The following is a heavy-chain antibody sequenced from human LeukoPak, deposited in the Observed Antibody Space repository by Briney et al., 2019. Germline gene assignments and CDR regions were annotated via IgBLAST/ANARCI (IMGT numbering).Heavy chain of an antibody. CDR1: GGSISSYY. Sequence: SETLSLTCTVSGGSISSYYWSWIRQPPGKGLEWIGYIYYSGSTNYNPSLKSRVAISVDTSKNQFSLKLSSVTAADTAVYYCARSRADILTGSSNAFDIWGQGTMVTVSS. CDR2: IYYSGST. D-gene: IGHD3-9*01. V-gene: IGHV4-59*01. CDR3: ARSRADILTGSSNAFDI. J-gene: IGHJ3*02.